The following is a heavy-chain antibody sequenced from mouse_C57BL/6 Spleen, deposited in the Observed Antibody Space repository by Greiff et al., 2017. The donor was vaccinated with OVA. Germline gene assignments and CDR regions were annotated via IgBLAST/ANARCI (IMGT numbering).Heavy chain of an antibody. CDR2: INPSSGYT. V-gene: IGHV1-7*01. CDR1: GYTFTSYW. CDR3: ARSHYGSSPLFDY. Sequence: QVHVKQSGAELAKPGASVKLSCKASGYTFTSYWMHWVKQRPGQGLEWIGYINPSSGYTKYNQKFKDKATLTADKSSSTAYMQLSSLTYEDSAVYYCARSHYGSSPLFDYWGQGTTLTVSS. J-gene: IGHJ2*01. D-gene: IGHD1-1*01.